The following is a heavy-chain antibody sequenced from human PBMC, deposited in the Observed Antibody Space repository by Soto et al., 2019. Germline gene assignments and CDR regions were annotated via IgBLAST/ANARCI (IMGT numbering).Heavy chain of an antibody. V-gene: IGHV1-69*01. CDR1: GGTFSSYA. J-gene: IGHJ6*02. CDR3: ARERYYGSGSYYTPYYYYGMDV. D-gene: IGHD3-10*01. Sequence: QVQLVQSGAEVKKPGSSVKVSCKASGGTFSSYAISWVRQAPGQGLEWMGGIIPIFGTANYAQKFQGRVTITADESTSTAYMELSSLRSEYTAVYYCARERYYGSGSYYTPYYYYGMDVWGQGTTVTVSS. CDR2: IIPIFGTA.